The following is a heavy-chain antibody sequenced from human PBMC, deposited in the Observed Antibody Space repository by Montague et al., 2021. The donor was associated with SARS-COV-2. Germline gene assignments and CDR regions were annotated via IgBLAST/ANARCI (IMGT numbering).Heavy chain of an antibody. CDR1: GFTFSSYA. CDR2: ISYDGSNK. J-gene: IGHJ6*02. Sequence: SLRLSCAASGFTFSSYAMHWVRQAPGKGLEWVAVISYDGSNKYYTDSVKGRFTISRDNSKNTPYLQMNSLRAEDTAVYYCARGTKGNYYYGMDVWGQGTTVTVSS. V-gene: IGHV3-30*04. D-gene: IGHD2-8*01. CDR3: ARGTKGNYYYGMDV.